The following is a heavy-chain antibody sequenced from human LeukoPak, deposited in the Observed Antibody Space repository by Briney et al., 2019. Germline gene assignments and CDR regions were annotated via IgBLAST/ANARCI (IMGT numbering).Heavy chain of an antibody. CDR3: TRVPNYYDSSGVDY. Sequence: PSETLSLTCTVSGGSVSSGSYYWNWIRQPPGKGLEWIGYIYYSGSTNYNPSLKSRVTISVDTSKNQFYLKLSSVTAADTAVYYCTRVPNYYDSSGVDYWGQGTLVTVSS. V-gene: IGHV4-61*01. D-gene: IGHD3-22*01. CDR2: IYYSGST. CDR1: GGSVSSGSYY. J-gene: IGHJ4*02.